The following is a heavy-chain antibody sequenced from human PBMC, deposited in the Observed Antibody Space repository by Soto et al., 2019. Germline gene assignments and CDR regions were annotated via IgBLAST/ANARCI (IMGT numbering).Heavy chain of an antibody. J-gene: IGHJ6*01. Sequence: QVQLFESGGGVVQPGRSLRLSCAASGFAFSNYAFHWVRQAPGRGLEWVAVISHDGSDEFYAGSVKGRFIVSRDNSMSTVSLHMNSLSGEDTGIYFCARSAGLLWFGESSSHGLDVWGQGTTVAVSS. CDR1: GFAFSNYA. V-gene: IGHV3-30-3*01. D-gene: IGHD3-10*01. CDR2: ISHDGSDE. CDR3: ARSAGLLWFGESSSHGLDV.